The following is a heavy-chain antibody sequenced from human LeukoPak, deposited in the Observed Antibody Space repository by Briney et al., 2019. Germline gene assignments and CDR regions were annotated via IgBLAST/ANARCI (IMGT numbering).Heavy chain of an antibody. Sequence: GGSLRLSCAASGFTFSSYEMNWVRQAPRKGLEWVSYISISGSIIYYADSVKGRFIISRDNAKNSLYLQMNSLRAEDTAVYYCTRDRYYYDSSGHPYYFDYWGQGTLVTVSS. V-gene: IGHV3-48*03. J-gene: IGHJ4*02. CDR3: TRDRYYYDSSGHPYYFDY. D-gene: IGHD3-22*01. CDR1: GFTFSSYE. CDR2: ISISGSII.